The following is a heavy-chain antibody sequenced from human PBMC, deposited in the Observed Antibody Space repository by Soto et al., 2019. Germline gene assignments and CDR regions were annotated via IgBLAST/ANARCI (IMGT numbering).Heavy chain of an antibody. Sequence: QVQLQQWCAGLLKPSETLSLTCGVYGGSFSGNYWSWIRQPPGEGLEWIGEITPSGSTNYSPSLKSRATISADMSKNEFPLKLTSVTAADTAVYYCARGRDGGGASWGQGTLVTVSS. D-gene: IGHD4-17*01. CDR2: ITPSGST. J-gene: IGHJ5*02. CDR1: GGSFSGNY. CDR3: ARGRDGGGAS. V-gene: IGHV4-34*01.